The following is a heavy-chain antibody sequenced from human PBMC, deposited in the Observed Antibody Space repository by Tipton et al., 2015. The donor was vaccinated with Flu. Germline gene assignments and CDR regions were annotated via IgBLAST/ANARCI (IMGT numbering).Heavy chain of an antibody. Sequence: SLRLSCAASGFTFSGYGLQWVRQAPGKGLEWVAFIRYDGSNKFYADSVKGRFTISRDNSKNTLYLQMNSLRAEDTAVYYCARRDCSGSGCGVYYFDYWGQGTLVTVSS. CDR3: ARRDCSGSGCGVYYFDY. J-gene: IGHJ4*02. V-gene: IGHV3-30*02. CDR1: GFTFSGYG. D-gene: IGHD2-2*01. CDR2: IRYDGSNK.